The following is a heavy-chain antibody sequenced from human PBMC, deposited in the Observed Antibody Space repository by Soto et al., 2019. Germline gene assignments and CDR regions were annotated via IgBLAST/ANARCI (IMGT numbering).Heavy chain of an antibody. D-gene: IGHD2-2*01. CDR3: ARYIPGVRYYGMDV. CDR2: IGESGTPT. CDR1: GFTFSDYY. V-gene: IGHV3-23*01. Sequence: GGSLRLSCAASGFTFSDYYMSWIRQAPGKGLEWVSLIGESGTPTYYADSVKGRFTISRDNSGNTLFLEMYSLRAEDTAVYYCARYIPGVRYYGMDVWGQGTTVIVSS. J-gene: IGHJ6*02.